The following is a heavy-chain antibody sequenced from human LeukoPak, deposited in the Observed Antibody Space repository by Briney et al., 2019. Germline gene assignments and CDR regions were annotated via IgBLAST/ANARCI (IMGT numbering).Heavy chain of an antibody. V-gene: IGHV3-23*01. CDR2: ISGSAHKI. J-gene: IGHJ4*02. CDR3: AGRLTGYSSGYIH. CDR1: GITLNYA. D-gene: IGHD5-18*01. Sequence: GGSLRLSCVASGITLNYAVSWVRQAPEKGLDWVSVISGSAHKIRYADSVKGRFTISRDNSENIVYLQMNNLRVEDTAVYYCAGRLTGYSSGYIHWGQGTLVTVSS.